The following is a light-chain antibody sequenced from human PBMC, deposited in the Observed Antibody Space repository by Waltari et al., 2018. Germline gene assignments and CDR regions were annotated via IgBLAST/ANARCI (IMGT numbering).Light chain of an antibody. CDR3: QQYDNLPPGFT. CDR2: AAS. J-gene: IGKJ3*01. Sequence: DIQMTQSPSSLSASVGDRVTIPCQASQDLRHYLNWYQQKPGKAPKLLIYAASNLETGVPSRFSGSGSGTDFTFTISSLQPEDIATYYCQQYDNLPPGFTFGPGTKVDIK. CDR1: QDLRHY. V-gene: IGKV1-33*01.